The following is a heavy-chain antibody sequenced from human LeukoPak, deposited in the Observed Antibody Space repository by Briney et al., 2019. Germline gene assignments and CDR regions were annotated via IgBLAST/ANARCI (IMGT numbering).Heavy chain of an antibody. J-gene: IGHJ4*02. CDR1: GGSISRYY. Sequence: SETLSLTCTVSGGSISRYYWSWIRQPPGKGLEWIGYIYYSGSTNYNPSLKSRVTISVDTSKNQSSLKVSSVTAADTAVYYCARKQTGTMYDVWGQGTQVTVSS. V-gene: IGHV4-59*12. CDR3: ARKQTGTMYDV. D-gene: IGHD1-7*01. CDR2: IYYSGST.